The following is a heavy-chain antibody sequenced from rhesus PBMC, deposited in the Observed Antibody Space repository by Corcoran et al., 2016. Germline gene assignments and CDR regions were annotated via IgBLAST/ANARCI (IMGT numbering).Heavy chain of an antibody. CDR2: IYGSGGST. CDR1: GGSISSSNW. D-gene: IGHD3-28*01. CDR3: ARENYGSGYYYFDY. J-gene: IGHJ4*01. Sequence: QVQLQESGPAVVKPSETLSLTCAVSGGSISSSNWWSWIRQPPGKGREWIGRIYGSGGSTEYNPPLKSRVTMSIDTSKNQFSRKLSSVTAADTAVYYCARENYGSGYYYFDYWGQGVLVTVSS. V-gene: IGHV4-93*01.